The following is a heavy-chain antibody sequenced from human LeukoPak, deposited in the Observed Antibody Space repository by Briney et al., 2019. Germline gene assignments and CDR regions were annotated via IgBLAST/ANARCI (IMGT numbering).Heavy chain of an antibody. V-gene: IGHV3-23*01. Sequence: GGSLRLSCTASGFTFSDYAMSWVRQAPGKGLEWVSAISGSGGSTYYADSVKGRFTISRDNSKNTLYLQMNSLRAEDKAVYYCAKLVAGTVAFDIWGQGTMVTVSS. D-gene: IGHD6-19*01. CDR2: ISGSGGST. CDR3: AKLVAGTVAFDI. CDR1: GFTFSDYA. J-gene: IGHJ3*02.